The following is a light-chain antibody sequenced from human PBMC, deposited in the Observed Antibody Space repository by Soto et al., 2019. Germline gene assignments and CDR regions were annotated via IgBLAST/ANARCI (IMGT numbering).Light chain of an antibody. J-gene: IGLJ1*01. CDR3: RVWDSSSDPLYV. V-gene: IGLV3-21*02. CDR2: DDS. Sequence: ALSPPPSVSVAPGQTARITCGGNNIGSKSVHWYQQKPGQAPVLVVYDDSDRPSGIPERFSGSNSGNTATLTISRVEAGDEADYYCRVWDSSSDPLYVFGTGTKVTVL. CDR1: NIGSKS.